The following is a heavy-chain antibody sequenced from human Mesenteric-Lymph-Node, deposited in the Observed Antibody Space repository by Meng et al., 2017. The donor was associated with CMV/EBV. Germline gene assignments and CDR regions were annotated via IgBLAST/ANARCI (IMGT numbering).Heavy chain of an antibody. V-gene: IGHV3-30*04. CDR2: ISYDGSNK. CDR1: GFTFSSYA. D-gene: IGHD2-2*02. J-gene: IGHJ4*02. CDR3: VFSQYCSSTSCYRPFDY. Sequence: GGSLRLSCAASGFTFSSYAIHWVRQAPGKGLEWVAVISYDGSNKYYADSVKGRFTISRDNSKNTLYVQMNSLRVEDTAVYYGVFSQYCSSTSCYRPFDYWGQGTLVTVSS.